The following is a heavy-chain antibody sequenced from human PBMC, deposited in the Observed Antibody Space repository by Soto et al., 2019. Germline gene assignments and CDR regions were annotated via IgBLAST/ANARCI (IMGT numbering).Heavy chain of an antibody. Sequence: VLLVQSGAEVKKPGDSLRISCNVSGYSFTNYWIAWVRQMPGKGLEWVGRIDPSDSRTYYSPSFQGHVTISVDRSITTAYLRWSSLKASDTAIYYCARQITTFGVIINALNVWGQGTMVTVSS. CDR3: ARQITTFGVIINALNV. CDR2: IDPSDSRT. V-gene: IGHV5-10-1*03. J-gene: IGHJ3*01. D-gene: IGHD3-3*01. CDR1: GYSFTNYW.